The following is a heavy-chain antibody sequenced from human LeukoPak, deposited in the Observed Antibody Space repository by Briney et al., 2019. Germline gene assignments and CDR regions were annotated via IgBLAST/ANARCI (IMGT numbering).Heavy chain of an antibody. CDR3: ASQNYYGSGSYG. CDR2: ISSSGSTI. J-gene: IGHJ4*02. CDR1: GFTFRSYG. Sequence: GGSLRLSCAASGFTFRSYGMSWVRQAPGKGLEWVSYISSSGSTIYYADSVKGRFTISRDNAKNSLYLQMNSLRAEDTAVYYCASQNYYGSGSYGWGQGTLVTVSS. V-gene: IGHV3-48*04. D-gene: IGHD3-10*01.